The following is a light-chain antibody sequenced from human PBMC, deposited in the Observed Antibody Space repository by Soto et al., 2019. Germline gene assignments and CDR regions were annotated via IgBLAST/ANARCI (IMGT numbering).Light chain of an antibody. CDR2: GAS. J-gene: IGKJ1*01. V-gene: IGKV3-15*01. CDR1: QSLSRN. CDR3: QEENKRPALT. Sequence: EIVVTQSPATLSVSPGERATLSCRASQSLSRNLAWYQQKPGQAPRLLIYGASTRATGIPGRFSGSGSGTEVPLTIHHLQSENFALFYCQEENKRPALTFGQGNKVEIK.